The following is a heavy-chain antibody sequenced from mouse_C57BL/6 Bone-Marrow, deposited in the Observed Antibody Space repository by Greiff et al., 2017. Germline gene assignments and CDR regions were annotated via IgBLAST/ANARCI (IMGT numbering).Heavy chain of an antibody. V-gene: IGHV6-3*01. CDR3: TVGSSYVGYFDV. CDR2: IRLKSDNYAT. J-gene: IGHJ1*03. CDR1: GFTFSNYR. D-gene: IGHD1-1*01. Sequence: EVKVVESGGGLVQPGGSMKLSCVASGFTFSNYRMNWVRQSPEKGLEWVAQIRLKSDNYATHYAESVKGRFTISRDDSKSSVYLQMNNLRAEDTGIYYCTVGSSYVGYFDVWGTGTTVTVSS.